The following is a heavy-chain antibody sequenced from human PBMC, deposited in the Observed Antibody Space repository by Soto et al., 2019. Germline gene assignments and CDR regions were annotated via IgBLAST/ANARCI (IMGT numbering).Heavy chain of an antibody. Sequence: EVQLLESGGGLVQPGGSLRLSCAASGFTFSSYAMSWVRQAPGKGLEWVSAISGSGGSTYYADSVKGRFTISRDNSNKTLYLPMNSLRAEDTAVYYCAKFGVGATPPKQRGNYWGQGTLVTVSS. CDR1: GFTFSSYA. CDR2: ISGSGGST. CDR3: AKFGVGATPPKQRGNY. J-gene: IGHJ4*02. D-gene: IGHD1-26*01. V-gene: IGHV3-23*01.